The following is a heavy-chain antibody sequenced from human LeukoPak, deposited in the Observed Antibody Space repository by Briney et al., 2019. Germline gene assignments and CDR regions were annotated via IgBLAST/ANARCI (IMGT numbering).Heavy chain of an antibody. CDR2: IYTSGST. CDR1: GGSISSGSYY. D-gene: IGHD6-19*01. CDR3: ARTRRGYSSDGAFDI. Sequence: SQTLSLTCTVSGGSISSGSYYWSWIRQPAGKGLEWIRRIYTSGSTNYNPSLKSRVTMSVDTSKNQFSLKLSSVTAADTAVYYCARTRRGYSSDGAFDIWGQGTMVTVSS. J-gene: IGHJ3*02. V-gene: IGHV4-61*02.